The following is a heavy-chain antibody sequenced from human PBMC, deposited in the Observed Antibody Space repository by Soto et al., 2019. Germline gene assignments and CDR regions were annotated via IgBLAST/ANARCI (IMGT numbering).Heavy chain of an antibody. CDR2: IYYSGST. D-gene: IGHD6-19*01. CDR3: ARHLVVSAVAGRLYYFDY. J-gene: IGHJ4*02. Sequence: PSETLSLTCTVSGGSISSSSYYWGWIRQPPGKGLEWIGSIYYSGSTYYNPSLKSRVTISVDTSKNQFSLKLSSVTAADTAVYYCARHLVVSAVAGRLYYFDYWGQGTLVTVSS. CDR1: GGSISSSSYY. V-gene: IGHV4-39*01.